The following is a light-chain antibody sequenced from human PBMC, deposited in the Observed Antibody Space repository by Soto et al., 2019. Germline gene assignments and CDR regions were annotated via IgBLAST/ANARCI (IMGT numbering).Light chain of an antibody. CDR3: QQLNSYPPT. J-gene: IGKJ3*01. V-gene: IGKV1-9*01. CDR2: AAS. CDR1: QSISSY. Sequence: QITQSPATMSASVGDRVTITCRASQSISSYLAWYQQKPGKAPKLLIYAASTLQSGVPSRFSGSGSGTEFTLTISSLQPEDFATYYCQQLNSYPPTFGPGTKVDIK.